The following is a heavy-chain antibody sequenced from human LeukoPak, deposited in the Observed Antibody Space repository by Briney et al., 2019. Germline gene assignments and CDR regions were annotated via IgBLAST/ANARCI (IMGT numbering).Heavy chain of an antibody. V-gene: IGHV1-2*06. D-gene: IGHD3-10*01. Sequence: GASVKVSCKASGYTFTGYYMHWVRQAPGQGLEWMGRINPNSGGTNYAQKFQGRVTMTRDTSISKAYMELSRLRSDDTAVYYCARVWLGAGTSYFDYWGQGTLVTVSS. CDR1: GYTFTGYY. J-gene: IGHJ4*02. CDR3: ARVWLGAGTSYFDY. CDR2: INPNSGGT.